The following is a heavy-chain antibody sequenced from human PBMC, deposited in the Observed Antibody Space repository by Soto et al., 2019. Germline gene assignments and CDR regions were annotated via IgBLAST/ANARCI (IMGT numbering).Heavy chain of an antibody. Sequence: GASVKVSCKVSGYTLTELSMHWVRQAPGERLEWMGGFDAEDGETIYAQQFQGRVTMTEDTSTDTAYMELSSLRSEDTAVYYCAILRVMSRKYSYYYGLDVWGQGTPVTVSS. CDR1: GYTLTELS. V-gene: IGHV1-24*01. D-gene: IGHD2-2*01. CDR2: FDAEDGET. CDR3: AILRVMSRKYSYYYGLDV. J-gene: IGHJ6*02.